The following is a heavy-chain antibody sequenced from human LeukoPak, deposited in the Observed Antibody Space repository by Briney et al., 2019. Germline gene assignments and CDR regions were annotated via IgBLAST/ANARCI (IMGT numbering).Heavy chain of an antibody. CDR1: GGSFSGYY. D-gene: IGHD4-23*01. J-gene: IGHJ4*02. CDR3: ARGPNYGGNSKDFDY. CDR2: INHSGST. V-gene: IGHV4-34*01. Sequence: SETLSLTCAVYGGSFSGYYWSWIRQPPGRGLEWIGEINHSGSTNYNPSPKSRVTISVDTSKNQFSLKLSSVTAADTAVYYCARGPNYGGNSKDFDYWGQGTLVTVSS.